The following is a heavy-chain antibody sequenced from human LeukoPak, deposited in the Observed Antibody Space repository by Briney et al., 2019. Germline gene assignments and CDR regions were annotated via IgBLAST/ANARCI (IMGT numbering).Heavy chain of an antibody. J-gene: IGHJ4*02. Sequence: GGSLRFSCAASGFTSSSYWMSWVRQAPGKGLEWVANIKQDGSEKYYVDSVKGRLTISRDNAKNSLYLQMNSLRAEDTAVYYCASQASGYSIYFDYWGQGTLVTVSS. D-gene: IGHD4-23*01. V-gene: IGHV3-7*03. CDR2: IKQDGSEK. CDR1: GFTSSSYW. CDR3: ASQASGYSIYFDY.